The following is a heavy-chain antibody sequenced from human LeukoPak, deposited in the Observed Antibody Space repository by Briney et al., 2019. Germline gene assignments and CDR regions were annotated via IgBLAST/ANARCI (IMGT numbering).Heavy chain of an antibody. CDR3: ARHLAAHNYFDY. CDR2: IYYSGST. J-gene: IGHJ4*02. CDR1: GGSISSSSYY. D-gene: IGHD6-25*01. V-gene: IGHV4-39*01. Sequence: SETLSLTCTVSGGSISSSSYYWGWIRQPPGKGLEWIGSIYYSGSTYYNPSLRSRVTISVDTSKSQFSLKLSSVTAADTAVYYCARHLAAHNYFDYWGQGTLVTVSS.